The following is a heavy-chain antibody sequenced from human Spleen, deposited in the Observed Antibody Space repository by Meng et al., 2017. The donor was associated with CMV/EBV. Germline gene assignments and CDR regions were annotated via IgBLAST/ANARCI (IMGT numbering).Heavy chain of an antibody. CDR1: GYSFTSHG. Sequence: ASVKVSCKTSGYSFTSHGISWVRQAPGQGLEWMGWINPNSGDPVYAQKFLGRVTMSRDTSIGTTYMELSSLRSDDTAVYYCARDLHCGTTSCYSYFQHWGQGTLVTVSS. CDR3: ARDLHCGTTSCYSYFQH. D-gene: IGHD2-2*01. V-gene: IGHV1-2*02. J-gene: IGHJ1*01. CDR2: INPNSGDP.